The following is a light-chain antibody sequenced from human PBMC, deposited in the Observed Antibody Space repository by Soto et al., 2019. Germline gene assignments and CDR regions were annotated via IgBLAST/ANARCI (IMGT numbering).Light chain of an antibody. CDR2: DTS. CDR3: QQYNNWPTYT. Sequence: EIVMTQSPATLSVSPGERATLSCRASQSVNSHVAWYQLKPGQAPRLLIYDTSTRAADVPTRFSGSGSGAEFTRAISSLQSEDFGVYYCQQYNNWPTYTLGQGTKLEIK. V-gene: IGKV3-15*01. J-gene: IGKJ2*01. CDR1: QSVNSH.